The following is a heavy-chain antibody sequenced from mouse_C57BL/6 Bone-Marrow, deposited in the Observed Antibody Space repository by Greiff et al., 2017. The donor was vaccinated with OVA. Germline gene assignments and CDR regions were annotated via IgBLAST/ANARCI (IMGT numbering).Heavy chain of an antibody. CDR3: ARSVHYYGSSYYFDY. V-gene: IGHV1-52*01. J-gene: IGHJ2*01. CDR2: IDPSDSET. Sequence: VQLQQPGAELVRPGSSVKLSCKASGYTFTSYWMHWVKQRPIQGLEWIGNIDPSDSETHYNQKFKDKATLTVDKSSSTAYMQLSSLTSEDSAVYYCARSVHYYGSSYYFDYWGQGTTLTVSS. CDR1: GYTFTSYW. D-gene: IGHD1-1*01.